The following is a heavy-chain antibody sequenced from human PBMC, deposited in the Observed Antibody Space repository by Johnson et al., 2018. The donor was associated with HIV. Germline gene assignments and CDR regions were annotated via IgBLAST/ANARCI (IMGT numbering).Heavy chain of an antibody. J-gene: IGHJ3*02. CDR1: GFTFSNYA. CDR3: AKDFHHVWYGGKNGPYDAFDI. Sequence: VQQVESGGGVVQPGRSLRLSCAAPGFTFSNYARPWVRQPPGKGLEWVANTKQEGSEKYYVDSVKARFTISIEDARNTLYLQMNSLRAEDTAVYYCAKDFHHVWYGGKNGPYDAFDIWGQGTMVTVSS. V-gene: IGHV3-7*01. D-gene: IGHD4-23*01. CDR2: TKQEGSEK.